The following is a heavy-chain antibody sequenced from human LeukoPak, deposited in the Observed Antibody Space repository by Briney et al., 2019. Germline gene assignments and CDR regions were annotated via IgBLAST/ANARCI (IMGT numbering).Heavy chain of an antibody. CDR1: VGSISSYY. CDR2: IYYSGST. J-gene: IGHJ3*02. V-gene: IGHV4-59*01. D-gene: IGHD5-18*01. Sequence: SETLSLTCTVSVGSISSYYGSWIRQPPGKGLEWIGYIYYSGSTNYNPSLKSRVTISVDTSKNQFSLKLSSVTAADTAVYYCARHSDTAMDHDAFDIWGQGTMVTVSS. CDR3: ARHSDTAMDHDAFDI.